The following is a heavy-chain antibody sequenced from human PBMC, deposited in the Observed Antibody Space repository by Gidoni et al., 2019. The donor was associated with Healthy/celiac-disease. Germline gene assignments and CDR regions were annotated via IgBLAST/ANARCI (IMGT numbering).Heavy chain of an antibody. CDR3: ARAGSSGYRGWFDP. D-gene: IGHD3-22*01. Sequence: QVQLQESGPGLVKPSQTLSLTCTVSGGSLSSYYWSWIRQPPGKGLEWIGYIYYSGSTNYNPSLKSRVTISVDTSKNQFSLKLSSVTAADTAVYYCARAGSSGYRGWFDPWGQGTLVTVSS. V-gene: IGHV4-59*01. J-gene: IGHJ5*02. CDR1: GGSLSSYY. CDR2: IYYSGST.